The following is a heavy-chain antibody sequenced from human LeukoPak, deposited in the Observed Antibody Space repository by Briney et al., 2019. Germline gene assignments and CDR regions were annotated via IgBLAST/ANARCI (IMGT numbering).Heavy chain of an antibody. CDR3: AREGISRYGMDV. J-gene: IGHJ6*02. CDR1: GFTFSTFS. V-gene: IGHV3-48*04. D-gene: IGHD3-10*01. CDR2: ISSSSSTT. Sequence: GGSLRLSCAASGFTFSTFSMNWVRQAPGKGPEWVSYISSSSSTTYYADSVKGRFTISRDNAKNSLYLQMNSLRAEDTALYHCAREGISRYGMDVWGQGTTVTVSS.